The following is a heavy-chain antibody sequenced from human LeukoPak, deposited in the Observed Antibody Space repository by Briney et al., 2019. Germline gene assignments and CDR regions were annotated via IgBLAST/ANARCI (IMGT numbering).Heavy chain of an antibody. Sequence: ASVKASCKASGYTFTSYGISWVRQAPGQGLEWMGWISAYNGNTNYAQKLQGRVTMTTDTSTSTAYMELRSLRSDDTAVYYCAREGYYDFWSGYYEYGMDAWAKGPRSPSP. J-gene: IGHJ6*02. CDR2: ISAYNGNT. CDR1: GYTFTSYG. D-gene: IGHD3-3*01. CDR3: AREGYYDFWSGYYEYGMDA. V-gene: IGHV1-18*01.